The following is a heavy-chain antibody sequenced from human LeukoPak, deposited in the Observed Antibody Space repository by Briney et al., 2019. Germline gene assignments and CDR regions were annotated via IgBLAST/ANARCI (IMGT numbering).Heavy chain of an antibody. J-gene: IGHJ5*02. D-gene: IGHD6-19*01. Sequence: SETLSLTCTVSGGSISSYYWSWIRQPPGKGLEWIGYISYTGGANYNPSLNSRVAISVDTSKNQFSLKLNSVTAADTAVYYCARHPGGWDYSSGWYANNWFDPWGQGTLVTVSS. CDR2: ISYTGGA. CDR1: GGSISSYY. V-gene: IGHV4-59*08. CDR3: ARHPGGWDYSSGWYANNWFDP.